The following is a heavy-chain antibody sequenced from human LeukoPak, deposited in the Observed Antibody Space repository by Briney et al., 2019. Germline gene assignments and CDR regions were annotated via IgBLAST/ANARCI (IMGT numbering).Heavy chain of an antibody. D-gene: IGHD4-17*01. J-gene: IGHJ4*02. CDR2: INHSGST. CDR3: AREATVTFDY. V-gene: IGHV4-34*01. Sequence: PSETLSLTCAVYGGSFSGYYWSWIRQPPGKGLEWIGEINHSGSTNYNPSLKSRVTISVDTSKNQFSLQLNSVTPEDTAVYYCAREATVTFDYWGQGTLVTVSS. CDR1: GGSFSGYY.